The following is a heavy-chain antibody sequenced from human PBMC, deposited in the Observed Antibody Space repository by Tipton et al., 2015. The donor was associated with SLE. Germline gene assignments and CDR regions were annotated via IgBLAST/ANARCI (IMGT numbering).Heavy chain of an antibody. CDR1: GFTFSSYD. J-gene: IGHJ6*02. CDR3: ARVLGSYYGMDV. V-gene: IGHV3-30*04. D-gene: IGHD6-13*01. CDR2: ISYDGSTK. Sequence: SLRLSCAASGFTFSSYDMHWVRQAPGKGLEWVAVISYDGSTKYYADSVKGRFTISRDNSKNTLFLQMNSLRAEDTAVYYCARVLGSYYGMDVWVQGTTVTVSS.